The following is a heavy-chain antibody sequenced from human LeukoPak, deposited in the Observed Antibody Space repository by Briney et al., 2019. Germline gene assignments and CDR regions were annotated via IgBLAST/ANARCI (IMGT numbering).Heavy chain of an antibody. CDR2: ISSSGSPI. D-gene: IGHD2-15*01. V-gene: IGHV3-48*03. CDR3: ARIYCSGGSCYYYYYMDV. J-gene: IGHJ6*03. Sequence: GGSLRLPCAASGFTFKNYEMNWVRQAPGKGLEWVSYISSSGSPIYYADSLKGRFTISRDNAKNSLYLQMNSLRAEDTAVYYCARIYCSGGSCYYYYYMDVWGKGTTVTVSS. CDR1: GFTFKNYE.